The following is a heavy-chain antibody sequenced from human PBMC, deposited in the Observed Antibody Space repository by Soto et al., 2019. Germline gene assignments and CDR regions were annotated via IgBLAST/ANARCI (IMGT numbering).Heavy chain of an antibody. J-gene: IGHJ4*02. D-gene: IGHD3-10*01. CDR3: SRSGAHRSPFAY. CDR2: INPGGGSTSYST. V-gene: IGHV1-46*01. Sequence: ASVKVSCKASGYTFTGYYMHWVRQAPGQGLEWMGVINPGGGSTSYSTSYAQKFQGRVTMTRDTSTSTVYMELSSLRSEDTAVYYCSRSGAHRSPFAYSGQRTLDIVSA. CDR1: GYTFTGYY.